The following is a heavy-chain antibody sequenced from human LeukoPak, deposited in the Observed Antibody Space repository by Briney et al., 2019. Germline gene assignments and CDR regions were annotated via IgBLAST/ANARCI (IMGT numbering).Heavy chain of an antibody. CDR3: SRESGAFCPFGY. D-gene: IGHD1-26*01. V-gene: IGHV4-4*02. CDR1: GGSIRSTNW. Sequence: SETPSLTCGVSGGSIRSTNWWSWVRQPPGQGLEWIGEISLTGEANYNPSLNGRVTMSLDGSRNQLSLTLASVTAADTAIYYCSRESGAFCPFGYWGQGTLVIVPP. CDR2: ISLTGEA. J-gene: IGHJ4*02.